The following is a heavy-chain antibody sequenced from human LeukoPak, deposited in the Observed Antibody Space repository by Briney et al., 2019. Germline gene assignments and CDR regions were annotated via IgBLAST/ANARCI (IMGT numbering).Heavy chain of an antibody. CDR2: IYYSGST. V-gene: IGHV4-59*01. D-gene: IGHD3-9*01. CDR3: ARENYDILTGYYYWFDP. J-gene: IGHJ5*02. CDR1: GGSIGSYY. Sequence: SETLSLTCTVSGGSIGSYYWSWIRQPPGKGLEWIGYIYYSGSTNYNPSLKSRVTISVDTSKNQFSLKLSSVTAADTAVYYCARENYDILTGYYYWFDPWGQGTLVTVSS.